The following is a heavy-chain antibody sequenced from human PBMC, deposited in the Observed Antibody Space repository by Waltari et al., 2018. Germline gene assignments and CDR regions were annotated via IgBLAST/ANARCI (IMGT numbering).Heavy chain of an antibody. CDR2: ISAYNGNT. D-gene: IGHD5-18*01. Sequence: QVQLVQSGAEVKKPGASVKVSCKASGYTFTSYGISWVRQAPGQGLEWMGWISAYNGNTNYAQKLQGRITMTTDTSTSTSYMELRSLGSDDTAVYYCARDSWGKTDTAMEIQLYYYYYGMDVWCQGTTVTVSS. CDR1: GYTFTSYG. CDR3: ARDSWGKTDTAMEIQLYYYYYGMDV. V-gene: IGHV1-18*01. J-gene: IGHJ6*02.